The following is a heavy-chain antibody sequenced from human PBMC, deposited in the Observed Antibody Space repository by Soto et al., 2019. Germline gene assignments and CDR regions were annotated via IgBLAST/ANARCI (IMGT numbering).Heavy chain of an antibody. J-gene: IGHJ4*02. Sequence: PGGSLRLSCAASGSTFSSYAMHWVRQAPGKGLEYVSAISSNGGSIYYANSVKGRFTISRDNAKNSVNLQMNSLRDEDTAVYYCASDSSAFDHWGQGALVTVSS. CDR1: GSTFSSYA. CDR2: ISSNGGSI. V-gene: IGHV3-64*01. D-gene: IGHD3-10*01. CDR3: ASDSSAFDH.